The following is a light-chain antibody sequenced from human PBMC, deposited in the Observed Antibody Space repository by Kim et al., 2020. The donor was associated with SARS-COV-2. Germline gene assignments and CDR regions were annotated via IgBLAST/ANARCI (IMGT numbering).Light chain of an antibody. CDR2: AAS. CDR3: QQADSFPVT. V-gene: IGKV1-12*01. Sequence: ASVGDTVTITCRASQGVSSWLAWYQQRPGTAPKLLLYAASNVQSGVPSRVSGSGYGTKFTLIISSLQPEDSAIYYCQQADSFPVTFGPGTKVDIK. CDR1: QGVSSW. J-gene: IGKJ3*01.